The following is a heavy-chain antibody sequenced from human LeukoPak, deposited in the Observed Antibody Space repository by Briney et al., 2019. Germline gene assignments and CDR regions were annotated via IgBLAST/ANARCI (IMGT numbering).Heavy chain of an antibody. D-gene: IGHD6-25*01. Sequence: SETLSLTCSVSGGSISDSNYYWGWIRQPPGRGLEWIANIYYSGSAYYSPSLKSRVTVSVDTSKNQFSLKSNSVTAADTAVYYCARQSTIAAARIDPWGQGTLVTVSS. CDR3: ARQSTIAAARIDP. V-gene: IGHV4-39*01. J-gene: IGHJ5*02. CDR1: GGSISDSNYY. CDR2: IYYSGSA.